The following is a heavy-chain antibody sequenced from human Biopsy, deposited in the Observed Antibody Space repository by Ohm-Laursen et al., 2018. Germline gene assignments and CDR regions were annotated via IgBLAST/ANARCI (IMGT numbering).Heavy chain of an antibody. CDR1: GGSVSSGGFY. CDR2: IYYSGTT. D-gene: IGHD4-23*01. J-gene: IGHJ2*01. Sequence: TLSLTCIVSGGSVSSGGFYWSWIRQHPGKGLEWIGYIYYSGTTYYNPSLKSLVTISVDTSKNQFSLKLNSVTAADTAVYCCARRPYGGTRYWYFDLWGRGTLVTVSS. V-gene: IGHV4-31*01. CDR3: ARRPYGGTRYWYFDL.